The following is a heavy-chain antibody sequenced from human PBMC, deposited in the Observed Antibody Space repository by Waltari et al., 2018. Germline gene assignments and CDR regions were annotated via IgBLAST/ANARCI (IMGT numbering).Heavy chain of an antibody. V-gene: IGHV4-39*01. D-gene: IGHD1-26*01. J-gene: IGHJ5*02. CDR2: IYYSGST. CDR3: AGTQGGVWFDP. Sequence: QLQLQESGPGLVKPSETLSLTCTVSGGSISSSSDYWGWIRQPPGKGLEWIGSIYYSGSTYYNPSLKSRVTISVDTSKNQFSLKLSSVTAADTAVYYCAGTQGGVWFDPWGQGTLVTVSS. CDR1: GGSISSSSDY.